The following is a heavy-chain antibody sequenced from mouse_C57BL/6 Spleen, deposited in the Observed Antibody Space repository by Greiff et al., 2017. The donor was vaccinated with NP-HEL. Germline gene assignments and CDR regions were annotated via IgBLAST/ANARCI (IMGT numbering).Heavy chain of an antibody. D-gene: IGHD3-3*01. J-gene: IGHJ4*01. CDR1: GYAFSSYW. V-gene: IGHV1-80*01. CDR2: IYPGDGDT. CDR3: ARGDYYYAMDY. Sequence: QVHVKQSGAELVKPGASVKISCKASGYAFSSYWMNWVKQRPGKGLEWIGQIYPGDGDTNYNGKFKGKATLTADKSSSTAYMQLSSLTSEDSAVYFCARGDYYYAMDYWGQGTSVTVSS.